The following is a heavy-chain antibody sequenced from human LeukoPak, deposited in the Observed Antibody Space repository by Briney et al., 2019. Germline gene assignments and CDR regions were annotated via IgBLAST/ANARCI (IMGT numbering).Heavy chain of an antibody. V-gene: IGHV3-74*01. CDR2: INSDGSST. CDR3: ARGVAAAGQKY. J-gene: IGHJ4*02. Sequence: GGSLRLSCAVSGFTFSSYWMNWVRQAPGKGLVWVSRINSDGSSTSYADSVKGRFTISRDNAKNTLYLQMNSLRAEDTAVYYCARGVAAAGQKYWGQGTLVTVSS. CDR1: GFTFSSYW. D-gene: IGHD6-13*01.